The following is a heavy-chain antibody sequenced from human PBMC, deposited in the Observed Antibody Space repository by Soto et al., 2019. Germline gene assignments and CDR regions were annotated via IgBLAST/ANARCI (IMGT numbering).Heavy chain of an antibody. D-gene: IGHD3-22*01. CDR3: AKDQGYYYDSSGYYSDY. J-gene: IGHJ4*02. CDR2: ISYDGSNK. CDR1: GFTFSSYA. Sequence: PGGSLRLSCAASGFTFSSYAMHWVRQAPGKGLEWVAVISYDGSNKYYADSVKGRFTISRDNSKNTLYLQMNSLRTEDTAVYYCAKDQGYYYDSSGYYSDYWGQGTLVTVSS. V-gene: IGHV3-30*04.